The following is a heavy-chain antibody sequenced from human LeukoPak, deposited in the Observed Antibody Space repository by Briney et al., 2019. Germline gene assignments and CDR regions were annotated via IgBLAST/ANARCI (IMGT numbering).Heavy chain of an antibody. J-gene: IGHJ4*02. D-gene: IGHD2-21*02. CDR2: IIPIFGTA. CDR3: ARGSYCGGDCYLN. Sequence: SVMVSCKASGYTFTTSGINWVRQAPGQGLEWMGGIIPIFGTANYAQKFQGRVTITADESTSTAYMELSSLRSEDTAVYYCARGSYCGGDCYLNWGQGTLVTVSS. V-gene: IGHV1-69*13. CDR1: GYTFTTSG.